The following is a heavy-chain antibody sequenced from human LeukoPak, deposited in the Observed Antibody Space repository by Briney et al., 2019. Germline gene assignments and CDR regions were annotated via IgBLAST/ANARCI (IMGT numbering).Heavy chain of an antibody. Sequence: PSETLSLTCAVSGGSISSSNWWRWVRQPPGKGLEWIGEIYHSGSTNYNPSLKSRVTISVDKSKNQFSLKLSSVTAADTAVHYCARVNYDILTGYYIFDYWGQGTLVTVSS. D-gene: IGHD3-9*01. V-gene: IGHV4-4*02. CDR3: ARVNYDILTGYYIFDY. CDR1: GGSISSSNW. CDR2: IYHSGST. J-gene: IGHJ4*02.